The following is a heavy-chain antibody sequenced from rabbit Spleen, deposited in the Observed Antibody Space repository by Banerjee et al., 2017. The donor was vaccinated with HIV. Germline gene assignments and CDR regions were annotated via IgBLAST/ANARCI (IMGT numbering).Heavy chain of an antibody. CDR1: GLDFSSNVW. CDR3: ARSTYGYDDYGDLYYAAMDL. J-gene: IGHJ6*01. Sequence: QEQLEESGGDLVKPEGSLTLTCKASGLDFSSNVWICWVRQAPGKGLEWIGCIHAGGSRPTYYANWAKGRFTISKTSSTTVTLQMTSLTAADTATYFCARSTYGYDDYGDLYYAAMDLWGQGTLVTVS. CDR2: IHAGGSRPT. V-gene: IGHV1S45*01. D-gene: IGHD2-1*01.